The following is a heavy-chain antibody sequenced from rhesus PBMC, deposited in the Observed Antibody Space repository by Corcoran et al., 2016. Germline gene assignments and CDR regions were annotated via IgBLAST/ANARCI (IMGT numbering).Heavy chain of an antibody. CDR2: ISSEGSQS. Sequence: EVQLVEAGGGLVQPGGSLRLSCAVSGFTFNTYGFHWVRQTPGKGLYGVAVISSEGSQSTFQYSVKDRFTISRENSKNVLYLQMNNLKLDDTAVYYCTTFHYWGRGVLVTVSS. V-gene: IGHV3S32*01. J-gene: IGHJ4*01. CDR3: TTFHY. CDR1: GFTFNTYG.